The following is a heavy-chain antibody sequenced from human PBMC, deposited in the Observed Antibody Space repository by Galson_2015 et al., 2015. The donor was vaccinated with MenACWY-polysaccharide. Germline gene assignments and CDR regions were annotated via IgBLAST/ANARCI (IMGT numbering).Heavy chain of an antibody. CDR2: TYWDDDE. CDR1: GFSLSTSGVG. Sequence: PALVKPTQTLTLTCTFSGFSLSTSGVGVAWIRQPPGKALEWLALTYWDDDERYSPSLKSRLAITKDTSKNQVVLTMTNMGPLDTGKYYCVPSPYGGDAYYFGMDVWGQGTTVTVSS. CDR3: VPSPYGGDAYYFGMDV. D-gene: IGHD4-23*01. V-gene: IGHV2-5*04. J-gene: IGHJ6*02.